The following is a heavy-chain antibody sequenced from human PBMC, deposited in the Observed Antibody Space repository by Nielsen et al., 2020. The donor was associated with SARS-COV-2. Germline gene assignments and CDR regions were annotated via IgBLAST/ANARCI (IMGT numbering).Heavy chain of an antibody. CDR2: VIPVYGTT. CDR1: GCTFNTYT. Sequence: SVKVSCKASGCTFNTYTINWVRRAPGQGLEWIGGVIPVYGTTNYAQKFQGRVSITADMSTSAAYMELSGLRSDDTALYYCAREESGGGSSRLNAFDVWGQGTMINVSS. CDR3: AREESGGGSSRLNAFDV. J-gene: IGHJ3*01. D-gene: IGHD6-13*01. V-gene: IGHV1-69*06.